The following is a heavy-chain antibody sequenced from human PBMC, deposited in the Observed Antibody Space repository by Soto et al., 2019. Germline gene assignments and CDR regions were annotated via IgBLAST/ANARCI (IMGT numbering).Heavy chain of an antibody. V-gene: IGHV4-59*08. J-gene: IGHJ4*02. Sequence: SETLSLTCTVSGGSISSYYWSWIRQPPGKGLEWIGYIYYSGSTNYNPSLKSRVTISVDTSKNQFSLKLSSVTAADTAVYYCARHVKVAAAAYTEYFDYWGQGTLVTVSS. CDR1: GGSISSYY. D-gene: IGHD6-13*01. CDR2: IYYSGST. CDR3: ARHVKVAAAAYTEYFDY.